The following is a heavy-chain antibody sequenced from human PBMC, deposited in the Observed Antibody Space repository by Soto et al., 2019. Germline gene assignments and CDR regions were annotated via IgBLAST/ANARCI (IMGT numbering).Heavy chain of an antibody. J-gene: IGHJ6*02. Sequence: ASVKVSCKASGGTFSSYAISWVRQAPGQGLEWMGGIIPIFGTANYAQKFQGRVTITADESTSTAYMELSSLRSEDTAVYYCARSSIAARLYYYGMDVWGQGTTVTVSS. CDR3: ARSSIAARLYYYGMDV. V-gene: IGHV1-69*13. CDR1: GGTFSSYA. D-gene: IGHD6-6*01. CDR2: IIPIFGTA.